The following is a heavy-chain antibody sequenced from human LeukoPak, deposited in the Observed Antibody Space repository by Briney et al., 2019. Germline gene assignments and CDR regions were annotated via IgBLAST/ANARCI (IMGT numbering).Heavy chain of an antibody. V-gene: IGHV3-64*01. J-gene: IGHJ4*02. CDR1: GFIFGRCA. Sequence: PGGSLRLSCAAAGFIFGRCAMHWVRQAPGKGLEYVSAISSNGGSTSYANSVKGRFTISRDNSKNTLYLQMGSLRAEDMAVYYCAGEARIVVCCSVYRGQGTLVTVSS. CDR2: ISSNGGST. D-gene: IGHD3-22*01. CDR3: AGEARIVVCCSVY.